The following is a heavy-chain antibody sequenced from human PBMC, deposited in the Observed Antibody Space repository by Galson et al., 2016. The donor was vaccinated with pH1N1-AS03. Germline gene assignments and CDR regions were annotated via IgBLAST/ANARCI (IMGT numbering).Heavy chain of an antibody. Sequence: SLRLSCAASGFTFSSYGMHWVRQAPGKGLEWVAVISYDGSNKYYADSVKGRSTISRDNSKNTLYLQMNSLRAEDTAVYYCAKDPASGEVWEILGALNWFDPWGQGTLVTVSS. J-gene: IGHJ5*02. D-gene: IGHD1-26*01. CDR3: AKDPASGEVWEILGALNWFDP. V-gene: IGHV3-30*18. CDR1: GFTFSSYG. CDR2: ISYDGSNK.